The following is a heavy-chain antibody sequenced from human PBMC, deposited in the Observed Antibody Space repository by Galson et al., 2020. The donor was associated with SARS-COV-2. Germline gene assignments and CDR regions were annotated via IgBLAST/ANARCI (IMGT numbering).Heavy chain of an antibody. D-gene: IGHD3-22*01. Sequence: HSETLSLTFAVSGGSVSSNNWWSWVRQPPGKGLEWIGEVYHSGTTNYNPSLKGRVTILLDKSKNQLSLRLNSVTAADRAVYYCARCDSGGAPYYGCGYWGQGILVTVSS. V-gene: IGHV4-4*02. CDR3: ARCDSGGAPYYGCGY. J-gene: IGHJ4*02. CDR1: GGSVSSNNW. CDR2: VYHSGTT.